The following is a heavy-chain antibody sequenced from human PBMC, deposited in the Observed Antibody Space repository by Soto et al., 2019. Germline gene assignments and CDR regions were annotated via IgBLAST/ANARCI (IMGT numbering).Heavy chain of an antibody. J-gene: IGHJ4*02. Sequence: GESLKISCKGSGYYFTNYWITWVRQMPGKGLEWMGRIDPSDSYTNYSPSFQGHVTISTDKSISTAYLQWSSLKASDTAMYYCARHPITMVRGYCDYRGQGTLVTVSS. CDR1: GYYFTNYW. CDR2: IDPSDSYT. D-gene: IGHD3-10*01. V-gene: IGHV5-10-1*01. CDR3: ARHPITMVRGYCDY.